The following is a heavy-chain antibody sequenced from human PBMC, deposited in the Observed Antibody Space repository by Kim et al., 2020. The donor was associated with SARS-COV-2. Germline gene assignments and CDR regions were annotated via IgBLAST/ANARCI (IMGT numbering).Heavy chain of an antibody. Sequence: KYYADSVRGSFTIARDDAKNSVYLQMNSLGADDMAVYYCARVGWSGWPEEYWGQGTLVAISS. CDR2: K. D-gene: IGHD6-19*01. V-gene: IGHV3-7*01. CDR3: ARVGWSGWPEEY. J-gene: IGHJ4*02.